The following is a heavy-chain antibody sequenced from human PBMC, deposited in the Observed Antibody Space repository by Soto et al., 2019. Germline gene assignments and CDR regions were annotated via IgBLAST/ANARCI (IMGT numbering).Heavy chain of an antibody. CDR1: GGTFSSYA. Sequence: QVQLVQSGAEVKKPGSSVKFSCKASGGTFSSYAISWVRQAPGQGLEWMGGIIPIFGTANYAQKFQGRVTITADESTSTAYMELSSLRSEDTAVYYCATYYYDSSGYWMSAFDIWGQGTMVTVSS. J-gene: IGHJ3*02. CDR2: IIPIFGTA. D-gene: IGHD3-22*01. V-gene: IGHV1-69*01. CDR3: ATYYYDSSGYWMSAFDI.